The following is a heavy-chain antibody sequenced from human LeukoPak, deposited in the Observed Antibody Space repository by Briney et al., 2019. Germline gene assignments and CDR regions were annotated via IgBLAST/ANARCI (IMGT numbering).Heavy chain of an antibody. CDR3: AKSVDTAMLSDS. D-gene: IGHD5-18*01. J-gene: IGHJ4*02. Sequence: GGSLRLSCAASGFTFSSYSMNWVRQAPGKGLEWVSYISGSSSTIYYADSVKGRFTISRDNAKNSLYLQMNGLRAEDTAVYYCAKSVDTAMLSDSWGQGTLVTVSS. CDR1: GFTFSSYS. CDR2: ISGSSSTI. V-gene: IGHV3-48*04.